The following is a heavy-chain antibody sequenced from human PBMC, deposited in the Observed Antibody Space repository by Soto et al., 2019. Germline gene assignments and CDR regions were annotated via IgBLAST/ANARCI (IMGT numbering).Heavy chain of an antibody. J-gene: IGHJ4*02. CDR3: VRERIWKYYFDY. V-gene: IGHV3-66*01. CDR1: GFTVSSNY. D-gene: IGHD3-3*01. Sequence: EVQLVESGGGLVQPGGSLRLSCAASGFTVSSNYMSWVRQAPGKGLEWVSVIYSGGSTYYADSVKGRFTISRDNSKNTLYLQMNSLRAEDTAVYYCVRERIWKYYFDYWGQGTLVTVSS. CDR2: IYSGGST.